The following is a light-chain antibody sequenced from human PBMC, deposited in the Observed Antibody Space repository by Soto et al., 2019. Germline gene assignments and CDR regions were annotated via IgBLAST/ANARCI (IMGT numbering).Light chain of an antibody. CDR1: QNINRY. J-gene: IGKJ5*01. CDR2: DAS. CDR3: QQRSNWPIT. V-gene: IGKV3-11*01. Sequence: EIVLTQSPGTLSLSPGERATLSGRASQNINRYLAWYHQKPGQPPRLLIYDASTRATGIPARFSGSGSGTDFTLTISSLEPEDFAVYYCQQRSNWPITFGQGTRLEI.